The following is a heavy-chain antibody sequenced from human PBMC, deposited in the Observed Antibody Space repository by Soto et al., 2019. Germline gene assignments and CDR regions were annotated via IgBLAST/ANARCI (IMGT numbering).Heavy chain of an antibody. CDR1: GYSFTSYW. J-gene: IGHJ3*02. CDR2: IYPGDSDT. V-gene: IGHV5-51*01. D-gene: IGHD3-22*01. CDR3: ASSATYYYDGSGYYPTSAFDI. Sequence: GESLKISCKGSGYSFTSYWIGWVRQMPGKGLEWMGIIYPGDSDTRYSPSFQGQVTISADKSISTAYLQWSSLKASDTAMYYCASSATYYYDGSGYYPTSAFDIWGQGTMVTVSS.